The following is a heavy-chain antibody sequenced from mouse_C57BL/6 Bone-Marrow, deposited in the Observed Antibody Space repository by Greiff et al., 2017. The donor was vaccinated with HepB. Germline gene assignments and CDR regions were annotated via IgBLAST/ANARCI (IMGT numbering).Heavy chain of an antibody. CDR3: ARCGYDYDGWFAY. V-gene: IGHV1-19*01. CDR1: GYTFTDYY. CDR2: INPYNGGT. D-gene: IGHD2-4*01. J-gene: IGHJ3*01. Sequence: VQLQQSGPVLVKPGASVKMSCKASGYTFTDYYMNWVKQSHGKSLEWIGVINPYNGGTSYNQKFKGKATLTVDKSSSTAYMELNSLTSEDSAVYYCARCGYDYDGWFAYWGQGTLVTVSA.